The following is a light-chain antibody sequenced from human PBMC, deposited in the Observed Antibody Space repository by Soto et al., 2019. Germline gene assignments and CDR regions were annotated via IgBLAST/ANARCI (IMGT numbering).Light chain of an antibody. Sequence: DIVLTQSPATLSLSPGERATLACRASQSCSSYLAWYQQKPGQAPRLLIYDASNRATGIPARFSGSGSGTDFTLTISSLAPEDFAVYYCQQRSNWPPSTFGQGTKVDIK. J-gene: IGKJ1*01. CDR1: QSCSSY. CDR3: QQRSNWPPST. V-gene: IGKV3-11*01. CDR2: DAS.